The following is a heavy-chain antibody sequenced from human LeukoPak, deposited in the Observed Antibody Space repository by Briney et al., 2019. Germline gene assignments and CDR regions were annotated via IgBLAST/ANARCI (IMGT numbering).Heavy chain of an antibody. D-gene: IGHD2-8*01. CDR3: ARLGYCTNGVCRIIDY. Sequence: SVKVSCKASGGTFSSYAISWMRQAPGQGLEWMGRIIPILGIANYAQKFQGRVTITADKSTSTAYMELSSLRSEDTAVYYCARLGYCTNGVCRIIDYWGQGTLVTVSS. V-gene: IGHV1-69*04. CDR2: IIPILGIA. CDR1: GGTFSSYA. J-gene: IGHJ4*02.